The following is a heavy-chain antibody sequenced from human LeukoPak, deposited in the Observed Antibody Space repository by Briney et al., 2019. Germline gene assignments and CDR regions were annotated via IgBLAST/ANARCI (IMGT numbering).Heavy chain of an antibody. CDR3: ARGKAEQWLPHWYFDY. V-gene: IGHV1-2*02. Sequence: AAVKVSCKASGYTFTGYYTHWVRQAPGQGLEWMGWINLNSGGTNYAQKFQGRVTMTRDTSISTAYMELSRLRSDDTAVYYCARGKAEQWLPHWYFDYWGQGTLVTVAS. D-gene: IGHD6-19*01. J-gene: IGHJ4*02. CDR2: INLNSGGT. CDR1: GYTFTGYY.